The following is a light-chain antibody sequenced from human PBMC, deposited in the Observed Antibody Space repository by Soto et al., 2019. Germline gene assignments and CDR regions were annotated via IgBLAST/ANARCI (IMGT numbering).Light chain of an antibody. CDR3: QYYKNWLAT. CDR1: QTISNM. Sequence: EVVITQSPATLSVSPGDKVSLSCRANQTISNMLAWYQQKPGQAPRLLIYAASTRATGVSARFSGSGSGTEFTLTISSLKSEDVTMYDCQYYKNWLATFGGGTKVDIK. CDR2: AAS. J-gene: IGKJ4*01. V-gene: IGKV3-15*01.